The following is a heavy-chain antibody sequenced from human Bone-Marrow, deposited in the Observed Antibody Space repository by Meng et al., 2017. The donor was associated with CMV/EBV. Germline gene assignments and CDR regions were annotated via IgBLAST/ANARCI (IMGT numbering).Heavy chain of an antibody. CDR1: GGSISSSSYY. Sequence: SETLSLTCTVSGGSISSSSYYWGWIRQPPGKGLEWIGSIYYSGSTYYNPSLKSRVTISVDTSKNQFSLKLSSVTAADTAVYYCARLGEGPAALHYYYGMDVWAQGTTATVSS. J-gene: IGHJ6*02. V-gene: IGHV4-39*01. D-gene: IGHD2-2*01. CDR2: IYYSGST. CDR3: ARLGEGPAALHYYYGMDV.